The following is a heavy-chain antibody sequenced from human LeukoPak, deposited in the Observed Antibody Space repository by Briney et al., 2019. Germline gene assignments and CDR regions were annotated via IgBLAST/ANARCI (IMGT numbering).Heavy chain of an antibody. CDR3: ARGTPGRYDFWSGYSV. D-gene: IGHD3-3*01. CDR2: IYYSGST. Sequence: PSETLSLTCTVSGGSISSGDYYWSWIRQPPGQGLEWIGYIYYSGSTYYNPSLKSRVTISVDTSKNQLSLKLSSVTAADTAVYYCARGTPGRYDFWSGYSVWGQGTLVTVSS. J-gene: IGHJ4*02. CDR1: GGSISSGDYY. V-gene: IGHV4-30-4*08.